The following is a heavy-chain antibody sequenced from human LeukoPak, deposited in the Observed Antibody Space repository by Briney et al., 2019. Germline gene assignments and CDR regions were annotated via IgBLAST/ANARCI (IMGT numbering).Heavy chain of an antibody. CDR2: ISSSSSYI. D-gene: IGHD4-23*01. CDR1: GFTFSSYS. V-gene: IGHV3-21*01. Sequence: GGSLRLSCAASGFTFSSYSMNWVRQAPGKGLEWVSSISSSSSYIYYADSVKGRFTISRDNAKNSLYLQMNSLRAEDTAVCYCARDGDPWGGNSKPGYWGQGTLVTVSS. CDR3: ARDGDPWGGNSKPGY. J-gene: IGHJ4*02.